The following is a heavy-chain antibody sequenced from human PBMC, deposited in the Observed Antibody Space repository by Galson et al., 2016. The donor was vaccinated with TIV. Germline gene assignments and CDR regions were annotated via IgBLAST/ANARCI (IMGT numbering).Heavy chain of an antibody. CDR2: ISAYSGNT. D-gene: IGHD3-3*01. J-gene: IGHJ6*02. CDR1: GYTFASYG. V-gene: IGHV1-18*01. Sequence: SVKVSCKASGYTFASYGITWVRQAPGQGLEWMGWISAYSGNTNYAHKLQGRATVTTDTSTSTAYMELRSLRSDDTAVYYCARHLRQGGVNPGLNYNMDVWGPGTTVIVS. CDR3: ARHLRQGGVNPGLNYNMDV.